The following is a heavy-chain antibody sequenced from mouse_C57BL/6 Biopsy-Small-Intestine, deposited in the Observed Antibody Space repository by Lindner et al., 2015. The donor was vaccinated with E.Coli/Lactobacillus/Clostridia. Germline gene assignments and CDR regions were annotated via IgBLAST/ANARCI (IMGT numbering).Heavy chain of an antibody. V-gene: IGHV1-7*01. J-gene: IGHJ4*01. CDR2: LKPSSGDT. Sequence: SVKVSCKASGYTLTDYYLHWVRQAPGQGLEWMGWLKPSSGDTKFAQKFRDRVTVTRDTSISTVNMELSRLRSDDTAVYYCARDYSNYGFDCWGQGTLVTVSS. CDR1: GYTLTDYY. D-gene: IGHD2-5*01. CDR3: ARDYSNYGFDC.